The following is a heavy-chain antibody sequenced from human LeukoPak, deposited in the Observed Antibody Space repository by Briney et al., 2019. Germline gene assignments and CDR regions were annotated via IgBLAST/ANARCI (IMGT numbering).Heavy chain of an antibody. D-gene: IGHD3-22*01. CDR3: ARVPYDSSGYYYDYYYGMDV. Sequence: PGGSLRLSCAASGFTFSSYGMHWVRQAPGKGLEWVAVIWYDGSNKYYADSVKGRFTISRDNSKNTLYLQMNSLRAEDMAVYYCARVPYDSSGYYYDYYYGMDVWGQGTTVTVSS. J-gene: IGHJ6*02. CDR1: GFTFSSYG. CDR2: IWYDGSNK. V-gene: IGHV3-33*01.